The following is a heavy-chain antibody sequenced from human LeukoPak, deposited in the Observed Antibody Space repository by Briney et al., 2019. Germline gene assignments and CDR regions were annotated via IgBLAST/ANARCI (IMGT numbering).Heavy chain of an antibody. V-gene: IGHV4-39*01. CDR1: GGSISSAAYY. J-gene: IGHJ5*02. CDR2: IYYTGTT. D-gene: IGHD6-13*01. CDR3: ARRPIAAGNNWFDP. Sequence: SETLSLTCTVSGGSISSAAYYWGWVRQPPGKGLDWIGSIYYTGTTYYSPSLQTRATLSFDTSKNQFSLKLTSVTAADTAVYFCARRPIAAGNNWFDPWGQGTLVTISS.